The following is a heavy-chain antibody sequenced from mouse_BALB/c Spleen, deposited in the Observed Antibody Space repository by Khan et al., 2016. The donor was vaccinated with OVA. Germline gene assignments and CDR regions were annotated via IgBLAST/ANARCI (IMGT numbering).Heavy chain of an antibody. CDR1: GYTFTSYW. CDR2: INPTSGYT. D-gene: IGHD2-12*01. V-gene: IGHV1-7*01. Sequence: QVQLKQSGAELAKPGASVKMSCKASGYTFTSYWMHWIKQRPGQGLEWIGYINPTSGYTDYNQKFKDKATLTADKSSSTAYMQLNSLTSDDSAVYYCARYRIDYWGQGTTLTVSS. CDR3: ARYRIDY. J-gene: IGHJ2*01.